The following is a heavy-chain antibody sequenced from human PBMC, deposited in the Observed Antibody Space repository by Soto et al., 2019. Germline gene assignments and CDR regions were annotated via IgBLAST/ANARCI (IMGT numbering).Heavy chain of an antibody. Sequence: QIQLLQPGAEVKKPGASVKVTCKASGYTFRNFGISWVRQAPGQVLERMGWISAYNANANYAQKFQGRLTMTADTSTSTAYMELRSLRSDDTAVYYCARENSYFDYWGQGTLVTVSS. V-gene: IGHV1-18*01. J-gene: IGHJ4*02. CDR3: ARENSYFDY. CDR2: ISAYNANA. CDR1: GYTFRNFG.